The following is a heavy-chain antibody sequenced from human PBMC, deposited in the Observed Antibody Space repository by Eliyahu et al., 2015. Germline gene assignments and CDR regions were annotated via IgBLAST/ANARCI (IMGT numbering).Heavy chain of an antibody. Sequence: QVQLQESGPGLMXPSQTLSLTCTXXGGXISTGXYYWSWIRXPPGEGLEWIGYIYYSGTTYYNTSLKSRVLISIDTSKNQISLKLSSVTAADTAVYYCARVPDGYKFDYWGQGALVTVST. CDR2: IYYSGTT. D-gene: IGHD5-24*01. CDR1: GGXISTGXYY. CDR3: ARVPDGYKFDY. V-gene: IGHV4-31*03. J-gene: IGHJ4*02.